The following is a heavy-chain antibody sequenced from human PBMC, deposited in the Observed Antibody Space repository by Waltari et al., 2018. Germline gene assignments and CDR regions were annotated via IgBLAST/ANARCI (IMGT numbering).Heavy chain of an antibody. D-gene: IGHD3-16*01. Sequence: EVQLVESGGGLIQPGGSLRLSCAASGFSVGNSYGFWVRQAPGKGLEWISFIYGVDSTLYVDSVKGRFTVSRDNSKNTVHLQMNSVRVDDTAVYYCATFSNWVHDTFDIWGQGTLVSVSS. J-gene: IGHJ3*02. V-gene: IGHV3-53*01. CDR1: GFSVGNSY. CDR2: IYGVDST. CDR3: ATFSNWVHDTFDI.